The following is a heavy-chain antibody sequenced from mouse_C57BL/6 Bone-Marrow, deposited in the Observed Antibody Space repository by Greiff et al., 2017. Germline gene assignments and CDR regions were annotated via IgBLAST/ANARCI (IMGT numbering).Heavy chain of an antibody. CDR1: GYTFTSYW. J-gene: IGHJ4*01. CDR2: INPSNGGT. CDR3: ARDGSRVYAMDY. D-gene: IGHD1-1*01. V-gene: IGHV1-53*01. Sequence: QVQLQQSGTELVKPGASVKLSCKASGYTFTSYWMHWVKQRPGQGLEWIGNINPSNGGTNYNEKFKSKATLTVDKSSSTAYMQLSSLTSEDSAVYYCARDGSRVYAMDYWGQGTSVTVSS.